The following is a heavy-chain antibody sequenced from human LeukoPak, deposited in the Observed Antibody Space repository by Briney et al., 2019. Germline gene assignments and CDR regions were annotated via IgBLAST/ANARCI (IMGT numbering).Heavy chain of an antibody. V-gene: IGHV3-23*01. CDR3: AKDAAGPEY. D-gene: IGHD6-13*01. CDR2: ISAGGGSA. Sequence: GGSLRLSCAASGLTFSDYSMTWVRQAPGKGLFWVSGISAGGGSAYYADSVKGRFTISRDNSRNTLYLQMNSLRAEDTAVYYCAKDAAGPEYWGQGTLVTVSS. CDR1: GLTFSDYS. J-gene: IGHJ4*02.